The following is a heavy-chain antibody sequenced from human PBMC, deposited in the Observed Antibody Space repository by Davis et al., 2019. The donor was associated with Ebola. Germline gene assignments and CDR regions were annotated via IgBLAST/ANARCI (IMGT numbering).Heavy chain of an antibody. Sequence: GESLKIPCASSGFTFRHYALHSVRQAPGQGLEWVAAVPHSEREKSYADSVKGRFTISRDNSENTLYLQMNSLTADDTAVYYCARAVFHEVLDYWGQGTPVTVSS. V-gene: IGHV3-30*04. CDR3: ARAVFHEVLDY. J-gene: IGHJ4*02. D-gene: IGHD3-3*01. CDR2: VPHSEREK. CDR1: GFTFRHYA.